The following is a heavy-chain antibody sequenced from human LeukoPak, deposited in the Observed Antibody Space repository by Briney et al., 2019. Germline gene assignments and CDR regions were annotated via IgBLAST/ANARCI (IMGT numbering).Heavy chain of an antibody. V-gene: IGHV3-7*01. Sequence: GGSLRLSCAASGVTFSSYWMTWVRQAPGKGLEWVANIKPDGSVGYYVDAVRGRFIISRDNAGNSLYLQMNSLRVEDTAVYYCTQNLVAAAGDHWGQGTLLIVSS. J-gene: IGHJ4*02. D-gene: IGHD6-13*01. CDR2: IKPDGSVG. CDR1: GVTFSSYW. CDR3: TQNLVAAAGDH.